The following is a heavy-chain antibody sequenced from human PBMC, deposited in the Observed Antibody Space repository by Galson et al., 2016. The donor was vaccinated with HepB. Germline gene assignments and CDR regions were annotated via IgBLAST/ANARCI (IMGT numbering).Heavy chain of an antibody. J-gene: IGHJ4*02. D-gene: IGHD6-6*01. CDR1: GYTFTYRY. CDR2: ITPFNGNT. Sequence: SVKVSCKASGYTFTYRYLHWVRQASGQALEWMGWITPFNGNTNYAQKFRDRVTITRDRSMSTAYMELSSLRSEDSAIYYCARSEYSSSFDYWGQGTLVTVSS. V-gene: IGHV1-45*02. CDR3: ARSEYSSSFDY.